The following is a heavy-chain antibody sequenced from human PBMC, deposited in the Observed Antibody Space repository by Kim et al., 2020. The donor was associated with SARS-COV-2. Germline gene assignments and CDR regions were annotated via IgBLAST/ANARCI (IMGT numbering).Heavy chain of an antibody. CDR1: GFTFSNAW. J-gene: IGHJ3*02. Sequence: GGSLRLSCAASGFTFSNAWMSWVRQAPGKGLEWVGRIKSKTDGGTTDYAAPVKGRFTISRDDSKNTLYLQMNSLKTEDTAVYYCTTSGYSIETLSAFDIWGQGTMVTVSS. CDR2: IKSKTDGGTT. D-gene: IGHD6-13*01. CDR3: TTSGYSIETLSAFDI. V-gene: IGHV3-15*01.